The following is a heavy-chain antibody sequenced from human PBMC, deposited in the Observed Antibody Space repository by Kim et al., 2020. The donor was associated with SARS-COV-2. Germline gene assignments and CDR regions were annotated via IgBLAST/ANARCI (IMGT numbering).Heavy chain of an antibody. CDR2: IYYSGST. V-gene: IGHV4-59*13. D-gene: IGHD3-10*01. Sequence: SETLSLTCTVSGGSISSYYWSWIRQPPGKGLEWIGYIYYSGSTNYNPSLKSRVTISVDTSKNQFSLKLSSVTAADTAVYYCARDRGRWFGELSGYYYYGMDVWGQGTTVTVSS. CDR3: ARDRGRWFGELSGYYYYGMDV. CDR1: GGSISSYY. J-gene: IGHJ6*02.